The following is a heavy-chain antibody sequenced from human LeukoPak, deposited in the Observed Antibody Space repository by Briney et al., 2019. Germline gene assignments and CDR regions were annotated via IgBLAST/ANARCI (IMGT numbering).Heavy chain of an antibody. CDR3: ARDGAYSGSYRAAFDI. CDR1: GFTFSSYG. V-gene: IGHV3-33*01. J-gene: IGHJ3*02. D-gene: IGHD1-26*01. CDR2: IWYDGSNK. Sequence: PGGSLRLSCAASGFTFSSYGMHWVRQAPGKGLEWVAVIWYDGSNKYYADSVKGRFTISRDNSKNSLYLQMNSLRAEDTAVYYCARDGAYSGSYRAAFDIWGQGTMVTVSS.